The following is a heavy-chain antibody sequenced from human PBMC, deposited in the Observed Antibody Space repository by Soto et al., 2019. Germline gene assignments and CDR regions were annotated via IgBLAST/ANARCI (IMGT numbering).Heavy chain of an antibody. Sequence: GGSLRLSCAASGFTFSSYAMHWVRQAPGKGLEWVAVISYDGSNKYYADSVKGRFTISRDNSKNTLYLQMNSLRAEDTAVYYCARALIYDSSGYYFYYFDYWGQGTLVTVSS. D-gene: IGHD3-22*01. J-gene: IGHJ4*02. CDR3: ARALIYDSSGYYFYYFDY. CDR2: ISYDGSNK. V-gene: IGHV3-30-3*01. CDR1: GFTFSSYA.